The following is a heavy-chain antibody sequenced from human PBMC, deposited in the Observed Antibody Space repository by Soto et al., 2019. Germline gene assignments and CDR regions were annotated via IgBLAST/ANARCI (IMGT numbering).Heavy chain of an antibody. CDR3: TTGLTIFGVVINYYYYYGMDV. CDR1: GFTFSNAW. CDR2: IKSKTDGGTT. V-gene: IGHV3-15*01. Sequence: EVQLVESGGGLVKPGGSLRLSCAASGFTFSNAWMSWVRQAPGKGLEWVGRIKSKTDGGTTDYAAPVKGRFTISRDDSKNTLYLQMNSLKTEDTAVYYCTTGLTIFGVVINYYYYYGMDVWGQGTTVTVSS. J-gene: IGHJ6*02. D-gene: IGHD3-3*01.